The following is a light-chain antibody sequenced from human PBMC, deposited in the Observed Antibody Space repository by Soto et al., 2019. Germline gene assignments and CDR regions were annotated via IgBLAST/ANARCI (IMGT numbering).Light chain of an antibody. V-gene: IGKV3-20*01. CDR1: QSVSSSY. CDR3: QQYGISPPWT. Sequence: EFVMPHAPRNLPVAPCERPDLSGIAVQSVSSSYLAWYQQKPGQAPRLLIYCASSRPTGIPDRFIGSGSGTHFPLTSSRLEPEDFAVYYCQQYGISPPWTFGQGTKVDIK. J-gene: IGKJ1*01. CDR2: CAS.